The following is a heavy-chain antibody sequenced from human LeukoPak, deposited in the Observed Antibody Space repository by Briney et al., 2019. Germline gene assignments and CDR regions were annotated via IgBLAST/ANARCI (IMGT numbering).Heavy chain of an antibody. CDR1: GFTFSSYW. Sequence: PGGSLRLSCAASGFTFSSYWMSWVRQAPGKGLEWVANIKQDGSEKYYVDSVKGRFTISRDNAKNSLYLQMNSLRAEDTAVYYCARDTPRMYSSAPYQHWGQGTLVTVSS. D-gene: IGHD6-19*01. CDR2: IKQDGSEK. V-gene: IGHV3-7*01. J-gene: IGHJ1*01. CDR3: ARDTPRMYSSAPYQH.